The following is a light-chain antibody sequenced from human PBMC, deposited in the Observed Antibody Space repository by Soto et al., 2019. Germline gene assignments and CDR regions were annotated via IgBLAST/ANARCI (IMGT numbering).Light chain of an antibody. CDR1: QSVSSSY. V-gene: IGKV3-20*01. Sequence: EIVLTQSPGTLSLSPGERATLSCRASQSVSSSYLAWDQQKPGQAPRLLIYGASSRATGIPDRFSGSGSGTDFTLTISRLEPEDFAVYYWHQYGGSPRTLGQGTKVEIK. CDR2: GAS. CDR3: HQYGGSPRT. J-gene: IGKJ1*01.